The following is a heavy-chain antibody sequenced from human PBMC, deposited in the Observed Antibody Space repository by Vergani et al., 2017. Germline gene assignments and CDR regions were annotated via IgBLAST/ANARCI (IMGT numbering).Heavy chain of an antibody. CDR3: ARSRATVTTYYYYGMXV. D-gene: IGHD4-11*01. CDR2: IYSGGST. CDR1: GFTFDDYA. J-gene: IGHJ6*02. V-gene: IGHV3-53*04. Sequence: EVQLVESGGGVVQPGGSLRLSCAASGFTFDDYAMHWVRQAPGKGLEWVSVIYSGGSTYYADSVKGRFTISRHNSKNTLYLQMNSLRAEDTAVYYCARSRATVTTYYYYGMXVWGQGP.